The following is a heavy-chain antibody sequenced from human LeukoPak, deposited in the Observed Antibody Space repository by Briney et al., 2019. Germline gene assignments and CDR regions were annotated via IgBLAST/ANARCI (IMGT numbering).Heavy chain of an antibody. V-gene: IGHV4-59*01. CDR2: IHHGGST. CDR1: GDSISSYY. D-gene: IGHD2-21*02. Sequence: SETLSLTCTVSGDSISSYYWSWIRQPPGKGLEWTGYIHHGGSTNSNPSLKSRVTISIDTSKSQFSLQLTSVTAADTAVYYCARGVTTGLDWFDPWGQGTLVTVSS. CDR3: ARGVTTGLDWFDP. J-gene: IGHJ5*02.